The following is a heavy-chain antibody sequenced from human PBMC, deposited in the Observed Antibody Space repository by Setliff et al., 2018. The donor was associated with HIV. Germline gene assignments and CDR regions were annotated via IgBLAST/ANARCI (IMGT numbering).Heavy chain of an antibody. D-gene: IGHD3-9*01. J-gene: IGHJ3*01. CDR3: AREKSPVLEYFDWLKPRHVFDV. V-gene: IGHV1-69*10. CDR1: GGTFNTYP. Sequence: SVKVSCKISGGTFNTYPIAWVRQAPGQGLEWMGGIAPNLRMPNYIQKFKGRLTITADESTSTVYMELTNLRSEDTAMYYCAREKSPVLEYFDWLKPRHVFDVWGQGTVVTVSS. CDR2: IAPNLRMP.